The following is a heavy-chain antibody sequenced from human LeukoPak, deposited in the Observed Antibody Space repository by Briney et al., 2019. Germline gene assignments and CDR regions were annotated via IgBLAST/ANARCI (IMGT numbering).Heavy chain of an antibody. J-gene: IGHJ4*02. D-gene: IGHD2-15*01. Sequence: ASAKVSCKASGYSFTSYYMHWVRQAPGQGLEWMGIINPSGGSTSYAQKFQGRVTMTRDMSTSTVYMELSRLRSDDTAVYYCARGHCSGGSCYTFFDYWGQGTLVTVSS. CDR3: ARGHCSGGSCYTFFDY. V-gene: IGHV1-46*01. CDR1: GYSFTSYY. CDR2: INPSGGST.